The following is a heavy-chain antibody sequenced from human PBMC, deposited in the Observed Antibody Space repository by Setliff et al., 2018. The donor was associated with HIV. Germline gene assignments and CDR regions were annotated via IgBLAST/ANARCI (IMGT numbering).Heavy chain of an antibody. CDR3: ARAREGGYSLPYYFDY. V-gene: IGHV1-69*05. CDR1: GGTFSSYA. D-gene: IGHD5-18*01. CDR2: IIPMFGTL. J-gene: IGHJ4*02. Sequence: SVKVSCKASGGTFSSYAINWVRQAPGQGLQWMGGIIPMFGTLNFAQKFQGRVTISTDDSTSTAYMELSSLRSEDTAVYYCARAREGGYSLPYYFDYWGQGTLVTVSS.